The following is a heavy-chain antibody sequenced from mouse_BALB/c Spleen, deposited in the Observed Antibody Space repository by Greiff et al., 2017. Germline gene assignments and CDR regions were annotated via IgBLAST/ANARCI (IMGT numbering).Heavy chain of an antibody. CDR2: IWRGGST. J-gene: IGHJ4*01. V-gene: IGHV2-5*01. Sequence: QVQLKQSGPGLVAPSQSLSITCTVSGFSLTSYGVHWVRQSPGKGLEWLGVIWRGGSTDYNAAFMSRLSITKDNSKSQVFFKMNSLQADDTAIYYCAKKIYDGYYVNYAMDYWGQGTSVTVSS. D-gene: IGHD2-3*01. CDR3: AKKIYDGYYVNYAMDY. CDR1: GFSLTSYG.